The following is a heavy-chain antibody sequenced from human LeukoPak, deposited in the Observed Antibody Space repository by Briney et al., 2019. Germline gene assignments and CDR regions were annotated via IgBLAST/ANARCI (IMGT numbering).Heavy chain of an antibody. Sequence: GGSLRLSCAASGFTFRSYAMHWVRQAPGRGRAWVAVISYDGSNKYYADSVKGRFTISRDNSKNTLYLQMNSLRAEDTAVYYCARDGGVQLWFYYYYGVDVWGQGTTVTVSS. D-gene: IGHD5-18*01. CDR3: ARDGGVQLWFYYYYGVDV. J-gene: IGHJ6*02. V-gene: IGHV3-30*04. CDR1: GFTFRSYA. CDR2: ISYDGSNK.